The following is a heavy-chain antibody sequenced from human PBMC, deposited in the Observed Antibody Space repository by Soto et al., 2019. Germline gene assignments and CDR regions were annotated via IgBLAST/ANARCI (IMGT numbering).Heavy chain of an antibody. D-gene: IGHD5-12*01. CDR1: GGSFSGYY. Sequence: AETLSPTCDVHGGSFSGYYWSGIRQPPGKGLEWIGEINQSESTNYNPSLKSRVTISVDTSKNQFSLKLSTVTAADTAVYYCATGPVAKWLRPKWFDYWGQGTLVTVSS. CDR3: ATGPVAKWLRPKWFDY. J-gene: IGHJ4*02. CDR2: INQSEST. V-gene: IGHV4-34*01.